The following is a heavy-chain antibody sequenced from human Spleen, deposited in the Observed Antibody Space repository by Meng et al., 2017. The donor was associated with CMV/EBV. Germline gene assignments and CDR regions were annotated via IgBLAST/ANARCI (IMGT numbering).Heavy chain of an antibody. V-gene: IGHV4-34*01. CDR1: VGSFSGYY. CDR2: INHSGST. CDR3: ARGRRERHITMIVVAPPDY. D-gene: IGHD3-22*01. Sequence: QHGGSVRLKPPEPLRPTWAVFVGSFSGYYGSWIRQATGKGQEWIGEINHSGSTNYNPSLKSRVTISVDTSKNQFSLKLSSVTAADTAVYYCARGRRERHITMIVVAPPDYWGQGTLVTVSS. J-gene: IGHJ4*02.